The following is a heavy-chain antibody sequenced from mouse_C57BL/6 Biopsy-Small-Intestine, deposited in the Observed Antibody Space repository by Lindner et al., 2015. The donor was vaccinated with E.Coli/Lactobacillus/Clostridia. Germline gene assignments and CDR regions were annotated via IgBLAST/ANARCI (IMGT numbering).Heavy chain of an antibody. CDR2: IYPGNSDT. D-gene: IGHD2-5*01. J-gene: IGHJ3*01. CDR3: SSTLYYTNPAWVAY. Sequence: VQLQESGTVVARPGASVKMSCKASGYTFTTYWMHWVKQRPGQGLEWIGVIYPGNSDTTYNQNFKGRAKLTAVTSANTAYMELSSLTNEDSAVYYCSSTLYYTNPAWVAYWGQGTLVTVSA. V-gene: IGHV1-5*01. CDR1: GYTFTTYW.